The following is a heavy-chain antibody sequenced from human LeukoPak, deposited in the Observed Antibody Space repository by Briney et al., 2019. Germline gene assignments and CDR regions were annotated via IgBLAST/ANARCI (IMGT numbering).Heavy chain of an antibody. CDR2: INPNGGGT. Sequence: GASVKVSCKASGYTFTGYYMHWVRQARGQGLEWMGWINPNGGGTNYAQKFQGRVTMTRDTSISTAYMELSRLRSDDTAVYYCAREAVDSSSWYGAHWGQGTLVTVSS. D-gene: IGHD6-13*01. J-gene: IGHJ4*02. V-gene: IGHV1-2*02. CDR1: GYTFTGYY. CDR3: AREAVDSSSWYGAH.